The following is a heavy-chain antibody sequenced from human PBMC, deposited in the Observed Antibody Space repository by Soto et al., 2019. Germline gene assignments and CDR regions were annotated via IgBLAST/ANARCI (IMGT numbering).Heavy chain of an antibody. V-gene: IGHV4-59*01. CDR2: IYYSGST. CDR1: GGSISSYY. D-gene: IGHD3-10*01. Sequence: QVQLQESGPGLVKPSETLSLTCTVSGGSISSYYWSWIRQPPGKGLEWIGYIYYSGSTNYNPSLKCRVTISVDTSKNQFSLKRSSVTAADTAVYYCARVRVWFGELFGYYYGMDVWGQGTTVTVSS. J-gene: IGHJ6*02. CDR3: ARVRVWFGELFGYYYGMDV.